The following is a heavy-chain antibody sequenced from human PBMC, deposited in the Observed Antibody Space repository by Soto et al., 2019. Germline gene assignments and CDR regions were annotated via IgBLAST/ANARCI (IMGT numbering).Heavy chain of an antibody. V-gene: IGHV3-74*01. CDR3: ARGPTIVVVPAAIWSQDY. Sequence: GGSLRLSCAASGFTFSSYWMDWVRQAPGKGLVWVSRINSAGSSTTYADSVKGRFTISRDNAKNTLYLQVNSLRAEGTAVYYCARGPTIVVVPAAIWSQDYWGQGALVTVSS. CDR2: INSAGSST. J-gene: IGHJ4*02. D-gene: IGHD2-2*01. CDR1: GFTFSSYW.